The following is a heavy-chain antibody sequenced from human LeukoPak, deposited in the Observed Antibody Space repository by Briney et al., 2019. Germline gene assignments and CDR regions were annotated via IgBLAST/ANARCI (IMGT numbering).Heavy chain of an antibody. V-gene: IGHV3-66*01. D-gene: IGHD3-22*01. Sequence: GGSLRLSCAASGFSVTDSYFSWVRQTPGKGLEWVSLIYSGGVTNYADSVRGRFTISRDIPGKTVYLQMNSLRAKDTAVYYCARDIYDATGYWGQGTLVTVSS. CDR3: ARDIYDATGY. J-gene: IGHJ4*02. CDR2: IYSGGVT. CDR1: GFSVTDSY.